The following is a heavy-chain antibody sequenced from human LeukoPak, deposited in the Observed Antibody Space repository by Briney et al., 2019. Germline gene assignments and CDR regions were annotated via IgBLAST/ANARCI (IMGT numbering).Heavy chain of an antibody. V-gene: IGHV1-69*05. J-gene: IGHJ6*04. D-gene: IGHD3-3*01. CDR1: GGTFSSYA. CDR2: IIPIFGTA. CDR3: ARASITIFGVDPSEDA. Sequence: SVKVSCKASGGTFSSYAISWVRQAPGQGLEWMGRIIPIFGTANYAQKFQGRVTITTDESTSTAYMELSSLRSEDTAVYYCARASITIFGVDPSEDAWGKGTTVTVSS.